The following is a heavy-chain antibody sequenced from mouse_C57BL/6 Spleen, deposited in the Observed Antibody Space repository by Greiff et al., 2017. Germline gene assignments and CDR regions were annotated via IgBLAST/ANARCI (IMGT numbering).Heavy chain of an antibody. CDR2: ISYDGSN. Sequence: VQLKESGPGLVKPSQSLSLTCSVTGYSITSGYYWNWIRQFPGNKLEWMGYISYDGSNNYNPSLKNRISITRDTSKNQFFLKLNSVTTEDTATYYCASQGYFDVWGTGTTVTVSS. CDR1: GYSITSGYY. CDR3: ASQGYFDV. V-gene: IGHV3-6*01. J-gene: IGHJ1*03.